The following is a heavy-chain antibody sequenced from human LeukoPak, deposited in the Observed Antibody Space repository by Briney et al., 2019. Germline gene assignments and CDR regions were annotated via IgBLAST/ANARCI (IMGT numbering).Heavy chain of an antibody. Sequence: SETLSLTCTVSGGSISSSSYYWGWIRQPPGKGLEWIGTIYYSGSTYYNPSLKSRVTISVDTSKNQFPLKLSSVTAADTAVYYCARCRVGVPADYWGQGTLVTVSS. D-gene: IGHD1-26*01. CDR1: GGSISSSSYY. CDR3: ARCRVGVPADY. J-gene: IGHJ4*02. CDR2: IYYSGST. V-gene: IGHV4-39*01.